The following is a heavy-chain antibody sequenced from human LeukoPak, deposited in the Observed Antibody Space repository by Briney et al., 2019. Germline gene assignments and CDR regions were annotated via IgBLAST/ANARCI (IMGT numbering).Heavy chain of an antibody. Sequence: SETLSLTCAVYGGSLSGYYWSWIRQPPGKGLEWIGEINHSGNTNYNPSLKSRVTMSVDTSMNHFYLKLSSVTAADTAVYYCARQGSGSSYYYYTFPYWGQGTLVTVSS. D-gene: IGHD1-26*01. CDR3: ARQGSGSSYYYYTFPY. CDR2: INHSGNT. CDR1: GGSLSGYY. V-gene: IGHV4-34*01. J-gene: IGHJ4*02.